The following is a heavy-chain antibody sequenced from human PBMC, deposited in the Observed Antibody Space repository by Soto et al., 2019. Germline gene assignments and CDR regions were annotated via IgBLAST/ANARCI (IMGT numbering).Heavy chain of an antibody. V-gene: IGHV3-30*18. D-gene: IGHD5-12*01. Sequence: PGGSLRLSCAASGFTFSSYCMHLVRQAPGKGLEWVAVISYDGSNKYYADSVKGRFTISRDNSKNTLYLQMNSLRADDTAVYYCAKDQGGSGDYWGQGTLVTVSS. CDR3: AKDQGGSGDY. CDR1: GFTFSSYC. J-gene: IGHJ4*02. CDR2: ISYDGSNK.